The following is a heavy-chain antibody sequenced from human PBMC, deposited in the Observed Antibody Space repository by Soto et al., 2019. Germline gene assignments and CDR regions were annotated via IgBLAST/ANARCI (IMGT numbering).Heavy chain of an antibody. D-gene: IGHD1-26*01. CDR2: IYYSGST. V-gene: IGHV4-31*03. Sequence: TLSLTCTVSGGSISSGGYYWSWIRQHPGKGLEWIGYIYYSGSTYYNPSLKSRVTISVDTSKNQFSLKLSSVTAADTAVYYCAKARGFIEGARVRFDDPGLNWFDPWGQGTLVTVSS. CDR3: AKARGFIEGARVRFDDPGLNWFDP. CDR1: GGSISSGGYY. J-gene: IGHJ5*02.